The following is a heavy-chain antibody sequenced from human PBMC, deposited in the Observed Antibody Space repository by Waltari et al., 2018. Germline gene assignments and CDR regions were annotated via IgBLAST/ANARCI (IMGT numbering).Heavy chain of an antibody. CDR3: AKFDDVWSGYLTPGFRALSGFDY. V-gene: IGHV3-23*04. D-gene: IGHD3-3*01. CDR2: ISGSGGST. Sequence: EVQLVESGGGLVQPGGSLRLSCAASGFTFSSYAMSWVRQAPGKGLEWVSAISGSGGSTYYAASVKGRFSISRDNSKNTLYLQMNSLRAEDTAVYYCAKFDDVWSGYLTPGFRALSGFDYWGQGTLVTVSS. CDR1: GFTFSSYA. J-gene: IGHJ4*02.